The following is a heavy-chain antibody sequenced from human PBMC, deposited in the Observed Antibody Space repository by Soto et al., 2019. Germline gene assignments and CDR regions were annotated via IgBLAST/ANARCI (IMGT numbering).Heavy chain of an antibody. CDR3: ARSVFP. CDR2: IYYSGST. Sequence: SETLSLTCTVSGGSISSNIFYWGWIRQHPGKGLEWIGYIYYSGSTYYNPSLKSRVTISVDTSKNQFSLKLTSVTAADTAVYYCARSVFPWGQGTLVTVSP. J-gene: IGHJ5*02. CDR1: GGSISSNIFY. V-gene: IGHV4-31*03.